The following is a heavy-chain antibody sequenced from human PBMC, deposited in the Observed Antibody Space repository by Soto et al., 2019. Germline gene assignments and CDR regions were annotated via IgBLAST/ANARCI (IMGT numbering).Heavy chain of an antibody. CDR2: IIPIFGTA. J-gene: IGHJ6*02. Sequence: LVQSGAEVKKPGSSVKVSCKASGGTFSSYAISWVRQAXXQGLEWMGGIIPIFGTANYAQKFQGRVTITADESTSTAYMELSSLRSEDTAVYYCARTSDVDTAMVPYYGMDVWGQGTTVTVSS. CDR1: GGTFSSYA. V-gene: IGHV1-69*01. CDR3: ARTSDVDTAMVPYYGMDV. D-gene: IGHD5-18*01.